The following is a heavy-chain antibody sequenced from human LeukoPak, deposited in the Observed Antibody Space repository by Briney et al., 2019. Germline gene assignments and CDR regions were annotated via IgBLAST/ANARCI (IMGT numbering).Heavy chain of an antibody. CDR1: GGSISSYY. D-gene: IGHD6-6*01. CDR3: ARDPFKSSFDS. Sequence: SETLSLTCTVSGGSISSYYWSWIRLPPGKGLEWIGYIYDSGSTNYNPSLKSRVTISVDTSKNQFSLKLSSVTAADTAVYYCARDPFKSSFDSWGQGSLVTVSS. V-gene: IGHV4-59*12. J-gene: IGHJ4*02. CDR2: IYDSGST.